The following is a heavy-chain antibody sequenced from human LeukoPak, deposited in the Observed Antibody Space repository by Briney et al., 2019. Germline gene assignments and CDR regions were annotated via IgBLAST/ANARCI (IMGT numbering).Heavy chain of an antibody. CDR2: TYYRSKWYK. CDR3: TRKYSSTWYDALDI. J-gene: IGHJ3*02. V-gene: IGHV6-1*01. CDR1: GDSVSSNSAA. Sequence: SQTLSLTCAISGDSVSSNSAAWNWIRQSPSRGLEWLGRTYYRSKWYKDYVVSVKSRITINPDTPKNQFFLQLNSVTPEDTAVYYCTRKYSSTWYDALDIWGQGTMVTVSS. D-gene: IGHD6-13*01.